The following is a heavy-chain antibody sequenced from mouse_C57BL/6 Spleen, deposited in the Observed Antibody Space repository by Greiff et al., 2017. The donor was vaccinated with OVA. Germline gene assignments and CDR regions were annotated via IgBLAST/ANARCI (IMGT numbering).Heavy chain of an antibody. J-gene: IGHJ3*01. D-gene: IGHD1-1*01. Sequence: EVKLVESGGGLVKPGASLKLSCAASGFTFSDYGMHWVRQAPEKGLEWVAYISSGSSTIYYADTVKGRFTISRDNATNTLFMQITSLTSEDSAVYYCARGLYYGSSAFAYWGQGTLVTVSA. V-gene: IGHV5-17*01. CDR3: ARGLYYGSSAFAY. CDR2: ISSGSSTI. CDR1: GFTFSDYG.